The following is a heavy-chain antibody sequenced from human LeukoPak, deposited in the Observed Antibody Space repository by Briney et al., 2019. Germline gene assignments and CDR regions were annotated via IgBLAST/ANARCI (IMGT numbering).Heavy chain of an antibody. V-gene: IGHV1-2*02. CDR3: ARKNSGYDFYYYYYMDV. CDR1: GYTFTGYY. J-gene: IGHJ6*03. Sequence: ASVKVSCKASGYTFTGYYMHWVRQAPGQGLEWMGWINPNSGGTNYAQKFQGRVTMTRDTSISTAYMELSRLRSDDTAVYHCARKNSGYDFYYYYYMDVWGKGTTVTISS. CDR2: INPNSGGT. D-gene: IGHD5-12*01.